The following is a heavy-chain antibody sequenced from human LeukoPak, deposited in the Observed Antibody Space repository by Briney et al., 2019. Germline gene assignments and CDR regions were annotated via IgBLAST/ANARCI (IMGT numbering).Heavy chain of an antibody. CDR2: TNSRSSTI. V-gene: IGHV3-48*01. CDR3: ASLYGDLSYYYYMDV. D-gene: IGHD4-17*01. J-gene: IGHJ6*03. Sequence: GGSLRLSCAASGFTFSSYWMSWVRQAPGKGLEWVSYTNSRSSTIYYADSVKGRFTISRDNAKNSLYLQMNSLRAEDTAVYYCASLYGDLSYYYYMDVWGKGTTVTVSS. CDR1: GFTFSSYW.